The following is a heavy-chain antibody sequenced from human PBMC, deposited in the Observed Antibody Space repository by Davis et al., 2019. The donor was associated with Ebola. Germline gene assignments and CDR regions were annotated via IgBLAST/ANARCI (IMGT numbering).Heavy chain of an antibody. CDR2: IYHTGAA. CDR1: GGSMMTYY. J-gene: IGHJ6*03. D-gene: IGHD4-11*01. Sequence: SETLSLTCTVSGGSMMTYYWSWIRQPPGEGLEWIGYIYHTGAANYNRSLKSRLTISLDTSKNQFSLRLRSVTAADTAVYYCARATSPNPQYYYSLDVWGKGTTVTVSS. V-gene: IGHV4-59*01. CDR3: ARATSPNPQYYYSLDV.